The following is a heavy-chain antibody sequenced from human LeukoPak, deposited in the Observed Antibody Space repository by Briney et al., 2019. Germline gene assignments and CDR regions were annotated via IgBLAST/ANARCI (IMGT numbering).Heavy chain of an antibody. J-gene: IGHJ4*02. Sequence: EGSLRLSCAASGSTFSSYWMHWVRQAPGKGLVWVSRINSDGSSTSYADSVKGRFTISRDNAKNTLYLQMNSLRDEDTAVYYCAREGLNWNYDYPDYWGQGTLVTVSS. CDR1: GSTFSSYW. CDR2: INSDGSST. D-gene: IGHD1-7*01. V-gene: IGHV3-74*01. CDR3: AREGLNWNYDYPDY.